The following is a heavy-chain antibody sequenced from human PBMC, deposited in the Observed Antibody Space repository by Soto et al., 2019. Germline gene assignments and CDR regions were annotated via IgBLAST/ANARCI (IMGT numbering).Heavy chain of an antibody. V-gene: IGHV4-4*07. Sequence: TVSGGSISSYHWSWIRQPAGKGLEWIGRIYASGSTKYNPSLKSRVSLSIDTSKNQFFLKLSSVTAADSAVYFCVRESGDNWDYEAYWGQGTPVTVSS. CDR3: VRESGDNWDYEAY. CDR1: GGSISSYH. CDR2: IYASGST. J-gene: IGHJ4*02. D-gene: IGHD1-7*01.